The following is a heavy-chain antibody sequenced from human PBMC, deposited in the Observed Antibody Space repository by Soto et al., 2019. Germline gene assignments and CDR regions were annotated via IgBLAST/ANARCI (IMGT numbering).Heavy chain of an antibody. V-gene: IGHV4-34*01. D-gene: IGHD6-19*01. Sequence: QVQLQQWGAGLLKPSGTLSLTCAVYGGSFSGYYWSWIRQPTGKGLEWIGEINHSGVTNYKPSLKRRVTISVDTSKNQFSLQLKSVTAADTALYYCARFSGSYYYAMDVWGQGSTVTVSS. CDR1: GGSFSGYY. J-gene: IGHJ6*02. CDR2: INHSGVT. CDR3: ARFSGSYYYAMDV.